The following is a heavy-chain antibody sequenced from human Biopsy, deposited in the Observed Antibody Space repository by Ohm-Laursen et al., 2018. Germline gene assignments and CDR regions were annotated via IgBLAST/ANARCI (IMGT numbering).Heavy chain of an antibody. J-gene: IGHJ4*02. V-gene: IGHV4-4*07. CDR1: GGSINSYY. Sequence: GTLSLTCIVPGGSINSYYWSWMRQPAGKGLEWIGRLFTSGTTNYSPSLNNRVTMSVDTSKNQFSLRLTSVTAADTAVYYCVRGGSGSFPFDYWGPGTLVTVSS. CDR3: VRGGSGSFPFDY. D-gene: IGHD3-10*01. CDR2: LFTSGTT.